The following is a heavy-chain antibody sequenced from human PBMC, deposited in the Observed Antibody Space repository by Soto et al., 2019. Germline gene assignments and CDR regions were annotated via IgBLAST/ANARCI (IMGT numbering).Heavy chain of an antibody. CDR3: ARHSGYDYVFDY. D-gene: IGHD5-12*01. CDR1: GYTFTGYY. V-gene: IGHV1-2*02. CDR2: INPNNGDT. Sequence: ASVKVSCKASGYTFTGYYIHWVRQAPGQGLEWMGWINPNNGDTIYARRLQGRVTMTRDTSTSTAYMEMSSLTFDDTAVYYCARHSGYDYVFDYWGQGTLVTVSS. J-gene: IGHJ4*02.